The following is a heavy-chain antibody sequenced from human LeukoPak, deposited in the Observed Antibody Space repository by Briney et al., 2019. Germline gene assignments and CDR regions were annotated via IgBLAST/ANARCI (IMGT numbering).Heavy chain of an antibody. J-gene: IGHJ4*02. CDR2: INPSGGST. V-gene: IGHV1-46*01. CDR1: GYTFTSYY. D-gene: IGHD2/OR15-2a*01. CDR3: ARGGGRHVEY. Sequence: ASVKVSCKASGYTFTSYYMHWVRQAPGQGLEWMGIINPSGGSTTFAQKFQGRVTMTRDASTSTVYLELSSLRSEDTAVYYCARGGGRHVEYWGQGNLVTVSS.